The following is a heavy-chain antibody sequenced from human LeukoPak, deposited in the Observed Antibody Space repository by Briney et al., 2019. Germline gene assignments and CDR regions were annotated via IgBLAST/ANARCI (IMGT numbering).Heavy chain of an antibody. Sequence: SETLSLTCTVSGGSISSSSYYWGWIRQPPGKGLEWIGSIYYSGSTYYNPSLKSRVTISVDTSKNQFSLKLSSVTAADTAVYYCARGWSSSWYYAFDIWGQGTMVTVSS. D-gene: IGHD6-13*01. CDR3: ARGWSSSWYYAFDI. CDR2: IYYSGST. V-gene: IGHV4-39*07. J-gene: IGHJ3*02. CDR1: GGSISSSSYY.